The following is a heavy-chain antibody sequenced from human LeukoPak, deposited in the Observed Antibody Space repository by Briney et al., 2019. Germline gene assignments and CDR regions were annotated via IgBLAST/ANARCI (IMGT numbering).Heavy chain of an antibody. CDR2: VGHSGSA. J-gene: IGHJ4*02. Sequence: SETLSLTCAVSGGSFSAFFWRWIRQPPGKGLEWIGAVGHSGSADYNPSLKSRVTISADPTKNQFSLKLSSVTAADTAVYYCARSLKRYYYDSSGFDYWGQGTLVTVSS. CDR1: GGSFSAFF. V-gene: IGHV4-34*01. CDR3: ARSLKRYYYDSSGFDY. D-gene: IGHD3-22*01.